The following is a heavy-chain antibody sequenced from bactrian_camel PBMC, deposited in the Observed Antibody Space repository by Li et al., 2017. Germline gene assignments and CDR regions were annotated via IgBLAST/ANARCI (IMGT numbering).Heavy chain of an antibody. V-gene: IGHV3S1*01. CDR3: ATRRYCLGWAGDGGEWPV. Sequence: HVQLVESGGGSVQSGGSLRLSCKVSGRAVGFYCMAWFRQFPGKEREGVAAMVTGDSEPLVASSVKGRFTISQDNTKNTVTVYLQMNGLKPEDTGLYYCATRRYCLGWAGDGGEWPVWGQGTQVTVS. J-gene: IGHJ4*01. CDR1: GRAVGFYC. CDR2: MVTGDSEP. D-gene: IGHD3*01.